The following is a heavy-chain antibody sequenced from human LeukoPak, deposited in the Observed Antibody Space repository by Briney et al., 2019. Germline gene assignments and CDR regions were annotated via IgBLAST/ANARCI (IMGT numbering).Heavy chain of an antibody. V-gene: IGHV3-30*03. D-gene: IGHD3-22*01. CDR2: ISYDGSNK. CDR1: GFTFSSYG. Sequence: PGGSLRLSCAASGFTFSSYGMHWVRQAPGKGLEWVAVISYDGSNKYYADSVKGRFTISRDNSKNTLYLQMNSLRAEDTAVYYCARAYYFDTTGHDSDALDIWGRGTMVTVSS. CDR3: ARAYYFDTTGHDSDALDI. J-gene: IGHJ3*02.